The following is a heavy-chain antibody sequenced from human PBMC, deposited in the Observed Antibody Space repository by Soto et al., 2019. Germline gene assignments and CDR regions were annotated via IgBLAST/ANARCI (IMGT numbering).Heavy chain of an antibody. CDR2: IGTYTSNT. J-gene: IGHJ4*02. D-gene: IGHD2-15*01. CDR3: ARVRAQYCSGGSCLPQSDY. Sequence: QVQLVQSGAEVKKPGASVKVSCKASGYTFTSHGISWVRHAPGQGLEWMGWIGTYTSNTNYAQKLQGRVTMTTDTSTSTAYMELRSLRSDDTAVYYCARVRAQYCSGGSCLPQSDYWGQGTPVTVSS. V-gene: IGHV1-18*01. CDR1: GYTFTSHG.